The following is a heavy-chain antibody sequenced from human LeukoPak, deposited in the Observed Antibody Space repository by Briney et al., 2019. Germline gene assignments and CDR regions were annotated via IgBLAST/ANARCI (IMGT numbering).Heavy chain of an antibody. Sequence: GASVKVSCKASGYTFTSYDINWVRQATGQGPEWMGEMQPNTGATQYAQRFQGRVTMTRDRSITTAYMELSSLTSGDTAVYYCAKDSSSGWLSPDYWGQGTLVTVSS. V-gene: IGHV1-2*02. J-gene: IGHJ4*02. CDR1: GYTFTSYD. CDR2: MQPNTGAT. CDR3: AKDSSSGWLSPDY. D-gene: IGHD6-19*01.